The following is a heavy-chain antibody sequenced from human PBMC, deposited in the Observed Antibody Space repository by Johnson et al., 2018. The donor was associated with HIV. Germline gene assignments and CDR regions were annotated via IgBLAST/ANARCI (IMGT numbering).Heavy chain of an antibody. Sequence: MQLVESGGGLIQPGGSLRLSCAASRFSFNKYWMTWVRQAPGNALEWVASIKEDGSEKYYVDSVKGRFTISRANAKNSLYLQMRSLRAADTAVYYCTRDRRQFLEWLSDGFDIWGQGTMVTVSS. CDR2: IKEDGSEK. D-gene: IGHD3-3*01. J-gene: IGHJ3*02. V-gene: IGHV3-7*01. CDR3: TRDRRQFLEWLSDGFDI. CDR1: RFSFNKYW.